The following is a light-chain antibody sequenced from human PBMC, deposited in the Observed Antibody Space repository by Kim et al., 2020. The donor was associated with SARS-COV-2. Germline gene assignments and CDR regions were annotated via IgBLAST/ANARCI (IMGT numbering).Light chain of an antibody. CDR2: AAS. CDR3: QQSFNAPKT. Sequence: DIQMTQSPSSLSASVGDRVTITCRASQNINNYLNWYQQKPGKAPKLLIYAASILQSGVPSTFSGSGSGTDFTLTINGLQVEDFATYFCQQSFNAPKTFGQGTKVDIK. J-gene: IGKJ1*01. CDR1: QNINNY. V-gene: IGKV1-39*01.